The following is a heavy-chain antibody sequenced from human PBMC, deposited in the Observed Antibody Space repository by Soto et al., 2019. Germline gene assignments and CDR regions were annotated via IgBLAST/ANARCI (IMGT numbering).Heavy chain of an antibody. D-gene: IGHD3-16*01. V-gene: IGHV5-51*01. CDR1: GYSFTNYW. J-gene: IGHJ6*02. CDR3: ARRLFGGPSGVGAGFYYYSMDV. CDR2: IYPGDSDT. Sequence: PGESLKISCKGSGYSFTNYWIGWVRQMPGKGLEWMGIIYPGDSDTRYSPSFQGQVTISADKSISTAYLQWNSLKASDTAMYYCARRLFGGPSGVGAGFYYYSMDVWGQGTAVTVSS.